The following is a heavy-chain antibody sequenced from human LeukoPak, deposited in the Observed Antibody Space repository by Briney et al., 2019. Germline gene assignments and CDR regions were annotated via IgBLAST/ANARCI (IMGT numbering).Heavy chain of an antibody. D-gene: IGHD2-15*01. CDR2: IYYSGST. CDR3: ARGGSAFDI. CDR1: GGSISSYY. J-gene: IGHJ3*02. V-gene: IGHV4-59*01. Sequence: SETLSLTCTVSGGSISSYYWNWIRQPPGKGLEWIGYIYYSGSTNYNPSLMGRVTISVDTSKNQFSLKLSSMTAADTAVYYCARGGSAFDIWGQGTMVTVSS.